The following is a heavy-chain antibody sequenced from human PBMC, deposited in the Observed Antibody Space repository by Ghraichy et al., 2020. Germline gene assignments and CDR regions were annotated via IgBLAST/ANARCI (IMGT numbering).Heavy chain of an antibody. J-gene: IGHJ4*02. V-gene: IGHV4-39*01. Sequence: ETLSLTCAVSSGYISGSSDYWGWIRQPPGKGPEWIGSIFYSGNTYYNPFLKSRVTISVDTSKNQFSLKLSSVTAADTAVYYCARQRGRNYYGSNGCFDYWGQGTLVSVSS. D-gene: IGHD3-22*01. CDR1: SGYISGSSDY. CDR2: IFYSGNT. CDR3: ARQRGRNYYGSNGCFDY.